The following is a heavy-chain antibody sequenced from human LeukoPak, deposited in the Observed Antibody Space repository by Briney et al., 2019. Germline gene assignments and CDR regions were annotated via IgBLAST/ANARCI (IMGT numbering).Heavy chain of an antibody. V-gene: IGHV2-70*11. CDR3: ARMILTGYHPYGMDV. CDR1: GFSLRTSGMC. J-gene: IGHJ6*02. CDR2: IDWDDDK. Sequence: SSPTLVKPTQTLTLTCTFSGFSLRTSGMCVSWIRQPPVKARESLARIDWDDDKYYSTSLKTRLTISKDTSKNQVVLTMTNMDPVDTATYYCARMILTGYHPYGMDVWGQGTTVT. D-gene: IGHD3-9*01.